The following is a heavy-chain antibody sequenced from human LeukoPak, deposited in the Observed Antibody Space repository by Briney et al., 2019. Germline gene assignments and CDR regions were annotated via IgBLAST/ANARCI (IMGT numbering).Heavy chain of an antibody. CDR1: GFTFANYA. CDR3: AEDPILTVFYNDGR. J-gene: IGHJ4*02. Sequence: GGTLRLSCAASGFTFANYAMTWVRQAPGKGLQWVSSINDGGGIVYYADSVKGRFTISRDNSKNTLYLEMNSLRAEDTARYFCAEDPILTVFYNDGRWGQGTLVIVSS. D-gene: IGHD3-9*01. V-gene: IGHV3-23*01. CDR2: INDGGGIV.